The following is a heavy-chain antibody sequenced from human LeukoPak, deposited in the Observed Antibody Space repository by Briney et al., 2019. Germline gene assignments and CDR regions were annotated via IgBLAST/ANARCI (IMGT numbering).Heavy chain of an antibody. CDR2: ISSSSSYT. CDR3: ASHDGYCSSTSCRPS. J-gene: IGHJ3*01. D-gene: IGHD2-2*01. V-gene: IGHV3-11*06. Sequence: LEWVXXISSSSSYTNYADSVKGRFTISRDNAKNSLYLQMNSLRAEDTAVYYCASHDGYCSSTSCRPSWGQGTMVTVSS.